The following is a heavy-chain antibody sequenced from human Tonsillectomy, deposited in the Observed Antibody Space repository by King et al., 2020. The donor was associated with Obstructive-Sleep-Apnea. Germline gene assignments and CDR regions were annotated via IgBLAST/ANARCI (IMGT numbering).Heavy chain of an antibody. Sequence: VQLVESGGGLVKPGGSLRLSCAASGFTFSSYSMNWVRQAPGKGLEWVSSISSSSSYIYYADSVKGRFTISRDNAKNSLYLQMNSLRAEDTAVYYCASDYYDSGGSPDYWGQGTMVTVSS. CDR3: ASDYYDSGGSPDY. D-gene: IGHD3-22*01. CDR1: GFTFSSYS. CDR2: ISSSSSYI. V-gene: IGHV3-21*01. J-gene: IGHJ4*02.